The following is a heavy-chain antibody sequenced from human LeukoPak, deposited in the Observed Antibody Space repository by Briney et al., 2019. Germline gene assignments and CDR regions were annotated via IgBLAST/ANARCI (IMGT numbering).Heavy chain of an antibody. Sequence: GSLRLSCAASGFTFSSYEINWVRQAPGKGLEWVSYTTTSGGTIYYTDSVKGRFTVSRDNAKNSLYLQMNSLRAEDTAVYYCARSDTGYSGYDRTFVSLDYWGQGTLVTVSS. CDR3: ARSDTGYSGYDRTFVSLDY. D-gene: IGHD5-12*01. CDR1: GFTFSSYE. V-gene: IGHV3-48*03. J-gene: IGHJ4*02. CDR2: TTTSGGTI.